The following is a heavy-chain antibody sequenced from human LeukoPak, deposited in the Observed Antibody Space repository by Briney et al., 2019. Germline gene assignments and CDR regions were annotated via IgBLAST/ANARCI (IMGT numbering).Heavy chain of an antibody. Sequence: PGGSLRLSCGASGFTYGSYGMHWVRQALGKGLEWVAFIRYDGSNYDYADSGKGRFTISRDNSKNTLYLQMNSLRADDTAVYYCVKGNTDFKNWGQGTLVTVSS. CDR2: IRYDGSNY. CDR3: VKGNTDFKN. J-gene: IGHJ4*02. D-gene: IGHD3-3*01. V-gene: IGHV3-30*02. CDR1: GFTYGSYG.